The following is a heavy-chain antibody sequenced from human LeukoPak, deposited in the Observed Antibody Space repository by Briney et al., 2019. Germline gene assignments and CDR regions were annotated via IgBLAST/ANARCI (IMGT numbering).Heavy chain of an antibody. Sequence: PGGSLRLSCAASGFTFSSYAMSWVRQAPGQGLVWVSRINSDGSSTSYADSVKGRFTISRDNAKNTLYLQMNSLRAEDTAVYYCARDWDRSGPYYFDYWGQGTLVTVSS. D-gene: IGHD3-22*01. J-gene: IGHJ4*02. CDR3: ARDWDRSGPYYFDY. V-gene: IGHV3-74*01. CDR1: GFTFSSYA. CDR2: INSDGSST.